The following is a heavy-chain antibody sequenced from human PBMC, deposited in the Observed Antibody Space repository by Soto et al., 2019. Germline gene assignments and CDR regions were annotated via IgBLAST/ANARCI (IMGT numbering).Heavy chain of an antibody. Sequence: GASVKVSCKPSGFSISGFYLHWVRQAPGQGLEWMGWIKPNTDDTGYAQKFQGRVTLTWDTSSSAGYLDLRRLRSDDTAVYYCARSPYSLEADGQHYYYGMDLWGLGTTVTVSS. V-gene: IGHV1-2*02. J-gene: IGHJ6*02. CDR2: IKPNTDDT. CDR3: ARSPYSLEADGQHYYYGMDL. D-gene: IGHD2-15*01. CDR1: GFSISGFY.